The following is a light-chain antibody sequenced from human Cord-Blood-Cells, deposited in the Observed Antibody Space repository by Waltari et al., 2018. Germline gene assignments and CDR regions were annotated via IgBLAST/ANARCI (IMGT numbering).Light chain of an antibody. CDR1: QSISSY. CDR3: QQSYSTPAT. J-gene: IGKJ1*01. Sequence: DIQMPQSPSSLSASVSDRVTITCRASQSISSYLNWYQQKPGKAPKLRIYAASSLQSGVPSRFSGSGSGTDFTLTISSLQPEDFATYYCQQSYSTPATFGQGTKVEIK. V-gene: IGKV1-39*01. CDR2: AAS.